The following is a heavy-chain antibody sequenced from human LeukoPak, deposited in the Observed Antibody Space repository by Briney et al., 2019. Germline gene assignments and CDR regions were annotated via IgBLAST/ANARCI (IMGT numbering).Heavy chain of an antibody. V-gene: IGHV3-23*01. CDR1: GFTFSSYA. CDR3: AKLVLPAAIISPYNWFDP. CDR2: ISGSGGST. D-gene: IGHD2-2*01. J-gene: IGHJ5*02. Sequence: PGGSLRLSCAASGFTFSSYAMSWVRQAPGKGLEWVSAISGSGGSTYYADSVKGRFTISRDNSKNTLYLQMDSLRAEDTAVYYCAKLVLPAAIISPYNWFDPWGQGTLVIVSS.